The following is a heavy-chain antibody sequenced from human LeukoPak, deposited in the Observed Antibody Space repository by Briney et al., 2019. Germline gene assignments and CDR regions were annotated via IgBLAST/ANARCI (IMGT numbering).Heavy chain of an antibody. V-gene: IGHV4-30-2*01. J-gene: IGHJ5*02. D-gene: IGHD4-23*01. CDR3: ARAIDYGGKTNWFDP. CDR1: GGSISSGGYS. CDR2: IYHSGST. Sequence: PSETLSLTCAVSGGSISSGGYSWSWIRQPPGKGLECIGYIYHSGSTYYNPSLKSRVTISIERSKNQFSLKLSSVTAADTAVYYCARAIDYGGKTNWFDPWGQGTLVTVSS.